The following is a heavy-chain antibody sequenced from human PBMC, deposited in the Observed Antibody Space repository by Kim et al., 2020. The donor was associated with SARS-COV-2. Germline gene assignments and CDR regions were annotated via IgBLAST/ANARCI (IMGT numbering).Heavy chain of an antibody. CDR1: GGTFSSYA. V-gene: IGHV1-69*13. Sequence: SVKVSCKASGGTFSSYAFSWVRQAPGQGLEWMGGIIPIFGTANYAQKFQGRVTITADESTSTAYMELSSLRSEDTAVYYCASPKPDVEMATFNFDYWGQGTLVTVSS. D-gene: IGHD5-12*01. CDR3: ASPKPDVEMATFNFDY. CDR2: IIPIFGTA. J-gene: IGHJ4*02.